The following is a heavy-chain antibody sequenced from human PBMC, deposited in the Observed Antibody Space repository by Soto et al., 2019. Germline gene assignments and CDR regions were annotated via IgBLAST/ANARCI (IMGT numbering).Heavy chain of an antibody. CDR1: GFTFNIYA. J-gene: IGHJ4*02. V-gene: IGHV3-23*01. CDR2: ISRYGDIT. Sequence: EVQLLESGGDLIQPGGSLRLSCAASGFTFNIYAMTWFRQAPGKGLEWVSAISRYGDITYYADSVEGRFSISRDNSKNTQYLQMNSLRAEDTAVYYFAKDRYLDHDSRGYLFDNWGQGTLVTVSS. D-gene: IGHD3-22*01. CDR3: AKDRYLDHDSRGYLFDN.